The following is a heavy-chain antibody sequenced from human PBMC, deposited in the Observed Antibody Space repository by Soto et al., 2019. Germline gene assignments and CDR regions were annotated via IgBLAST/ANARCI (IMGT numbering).Heavy chain of an antibody. CDR2: INSDGSST. J-gene: IGHJ5*02. Sequence: PGGSLRLSXAASGFIFSRYWMHWVRQAPGKGLVWVSRINSDGSSTSYADSVKGRFTISRDNAKNTLYLQMNSLRADDTAVYYCASLGIPVAGDNWFDPWGQGTLVTVSS. D-gene: IGHD6-19*01. CDR1: GFIFSRYW. V-gene: IGHV3-74*01. CDR3: ASLGIPVAGDNWFDP.